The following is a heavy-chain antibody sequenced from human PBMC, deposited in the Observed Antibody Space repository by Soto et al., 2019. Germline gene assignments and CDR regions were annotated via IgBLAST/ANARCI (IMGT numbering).Heavy chain of an antibody. Sequence: EASVKVSCKASGGTFSNYAISWVRQAPGQGLEWMGNIIPVFGTTNFARKFLGRVTITADKSTGTAYMELSSLRSEDTAVYYCARDYYDGRGYYSWYFALWGRGTLVTVSS. D-gene: IGHD3-22*01. CDR2: IIPVFGTT. V-gene: IGHV1-69*06. CDR3: ARDYYDGRGYYSWYFAL. J-gene: IGHJ2*01. CDR1: GGTFSNYA.